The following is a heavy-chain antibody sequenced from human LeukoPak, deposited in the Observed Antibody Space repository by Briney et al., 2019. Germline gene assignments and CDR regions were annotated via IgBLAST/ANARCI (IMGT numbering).Heavy chain of an antibody. CDR3: ARLHRGDGALDI. V-gene: IGHV4-59*08. Sequence: ETLSLTCTVSGGTISSYYWSWIRQAPGKGLEWIGYIYYSGSTNYNPSLKSRVAKSEDTSKNQLSRKLGSVTAADTAVYYCARLHRGDGALDIWGQGTMVTVSS. D-gene: IGHD5-24*01. J-gene: IGHJ3*02. CDR1: GGTISSYY. CDR2: IYYSGST.